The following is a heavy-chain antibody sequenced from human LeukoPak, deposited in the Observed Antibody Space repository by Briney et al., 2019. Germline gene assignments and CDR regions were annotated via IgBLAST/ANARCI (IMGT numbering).Heavy chain of an antibody. V-gene: IGHV3-30*04. J-gene: IGHJ4*02. Sequence: PGGSLRLSCAASGFTFSSYAMHWVRQAPGKGLEWVAVISYDGSNKYYADSVKGRFTISRDNSKNTLYLQMNSLRAEDTAVYYCAGEPIVGGLKGFDYWGQGTLVTVSS. CDR1: GFTFSSYA. CDR3: AGEPIVGGLKGFDY. CDR2: ISYDGSNK. D-gene: IGHD1-26*01.